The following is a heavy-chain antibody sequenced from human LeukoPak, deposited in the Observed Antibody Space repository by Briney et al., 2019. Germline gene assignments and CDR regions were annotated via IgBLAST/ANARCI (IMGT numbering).Heavy chain of an antibody. J-gene: IGHJ4*02. CDR2: ISYDGSNK. Sequence: GGSLRLSCAASGFTFSSYAMHWVRQAPGKGPEWVAVISYDGSNKYYADSVKGRFTISRDNSKNTLYLQMNSLRAEDTAVYYCARDGSGSYYVSYFDYWGQGTLVTVSS. CDR3: ARDGSGSYYVSYFDY. D-gene: IGHD1-26*01. V-gene: IGHV3-30-3*01. CDR1: GFTFSSYA.